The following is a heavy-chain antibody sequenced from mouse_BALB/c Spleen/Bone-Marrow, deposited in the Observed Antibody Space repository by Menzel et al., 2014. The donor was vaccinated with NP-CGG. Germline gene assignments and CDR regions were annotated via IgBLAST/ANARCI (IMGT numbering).Heavy chain of an antibody. CDR2: ISSGGSYT. CDR3: ARPRFAY. J-gene: IGHJ3*01. Sequence: EVQVVESGGGLVKPGGSLKLSCAASGFTFSSYAMSWVRQTPGKRLEWVATISSGGSYTYYPDSVKCRFTISRDNANNTQYLRMSSQKSEDAARCYCARPRFAYWGQGTLVTVSA. CDR1: GFTFSSYA. V-gene: IGHV5-9-3*01.